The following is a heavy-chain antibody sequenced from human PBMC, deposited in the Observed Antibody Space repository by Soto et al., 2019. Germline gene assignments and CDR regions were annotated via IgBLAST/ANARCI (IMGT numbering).Heavy chain of an antibody. CDR3: ARGIEYSSSFEIFDY. CDR2: IYYSGST. CDR1: GGSISSGGYY. Sequence: SETLSLTCTVSGGSISSGGYYWSWIRQHPGKGLEWIGYIYYSGSTYYNPSLKSRVTISVDTSKNQFSLKLSSVTAADTAVYYCARGIEYSSSFEIFDYWGQGTLVTVSS. D-gene: IGHD6-6*01. V-gene: IGHV4-31*03. J-gene: IGHJ4*02.